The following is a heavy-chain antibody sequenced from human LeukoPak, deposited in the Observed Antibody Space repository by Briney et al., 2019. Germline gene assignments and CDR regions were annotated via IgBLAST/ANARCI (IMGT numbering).Heavy chain of an antibody. V-gene: IGHV3-21*01. CDR2: ISSSSSYI. J-gene: IGHJ4*02. Sequence: GGSLRLSRAASGFTFSSYSMNWVRQAPGKGLEWVSSISSSSSYIYYADSVKGRFTISRDNAKNSLYLQMNSLRAEDTAVYYCAREFRGAFDYWGQGTLVTVSS. CDR1: GFTFSSYS. CDR3: AREFRGAFDY. D-gene: IGHD2-21*01.